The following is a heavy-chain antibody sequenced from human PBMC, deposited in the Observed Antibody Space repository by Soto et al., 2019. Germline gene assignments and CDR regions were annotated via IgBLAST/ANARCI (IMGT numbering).Heavy chain of an antibody. CDR3: AKGLEVTIFGVVTIYDY. D-gene: IGHD3-3*01. Sequence: GGSLSLSCAASGFNFSTYAMSWVRQAPGKGLEWVPVISGGGGRTHYAGSVKGRFTISRDNSKNTLYIQMNSLRAEDTAVYYFAKGLEVTIFGVVTIYDYWGQGTLVTVSS. J-gene: IGHJ4*02. CDR2: ISGGGGRT. CDR1: GFNFSTYA. V-gene: IGHV3-23*01.